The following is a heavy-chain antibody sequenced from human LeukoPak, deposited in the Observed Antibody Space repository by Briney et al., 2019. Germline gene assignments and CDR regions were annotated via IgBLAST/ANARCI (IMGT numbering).Heavy chain of an antibody. CDR1: GFTFSNHE. CDR2: ISSSGGTI. J-gene: IGHJ4*02. V-gene: IGHV3-48*03. D-gene: IGHD4-23*01. Sequence: GGSLRLSCAASGFTFSNHEMNWVRQAPGKGPEWLSYISSSGGTIYYADSVKGRFTISRDNARNSLYLQMNSLRAEDTAVYYCARPYGGQGYWGQGTLVTVSS. CDR3: ARPYGGQGY.